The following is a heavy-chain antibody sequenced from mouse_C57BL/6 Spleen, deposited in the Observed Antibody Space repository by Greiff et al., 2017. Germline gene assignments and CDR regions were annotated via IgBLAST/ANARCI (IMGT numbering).Heavy chain of an antibody. CDR3: ARSRITTVVDAMDY. D-gene: IGHD1-1*01. CDR1: GYVFSSSW. CDR2: IYPGDGDT. V-gene: IGHV1-82*01. J-gene: IGHJ4*01. Sequence: VQLQQSGPELVKPGASVKISCKASGYVFSSSWMNWVKQRPGKGLEWIGRIYPGDGDTNYNGKFKGKATLTADKSSSTAYMQLSSLTSEDSAVYFCARSRITTVVDAMDYWGQGTSVTVSS.